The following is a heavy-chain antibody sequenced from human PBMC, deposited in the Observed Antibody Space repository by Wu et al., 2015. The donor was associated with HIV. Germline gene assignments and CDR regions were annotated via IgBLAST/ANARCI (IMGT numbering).Heavy chain of an antibody. D-gene: IGHD3-16*01. CDR3: ARHKYSVDLPLGSINVGVPTP. J-gene: IGHJ5*02. CDR2: ISAYNGNT. V-gene: IGHV1-18*01. CDR1: GYTFTSYG. Sequence: QVQLVQSGAEVKKPGASVKVSCKASGYTFTSYGISWVRQAPGQGLEWMGWISAYNGNTNYAQKLQGRVTMTTDTSTSTAYMELRSLRSDDTAMYYCARHKYSVDLPLGSINVGVPTPWGQGTLVTVSS.